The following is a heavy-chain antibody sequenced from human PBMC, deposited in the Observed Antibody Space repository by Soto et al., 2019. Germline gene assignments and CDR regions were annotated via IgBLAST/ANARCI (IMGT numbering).Heavy chain of an antibody. Sequence: PGGSLRLSCAASGFTFSSYSMNWVRQAPGKGLEWVSYISSSSSTIYYADSVKGRFTISRDNAKNSLYLQMSSLRDEDTAVYYCARDGTLTGYFLSYYYYYGMDVWGQGTTVTVSS. CDR3: ARDGTLTGYFLSYYYYYGMDV. CDR1: GFTFSSYS. D-gene: IGHD3-9*01. J-gene: IGHJ6*02. CDR2: ISSSSSTI. V-gene: IGHV3-48*02.